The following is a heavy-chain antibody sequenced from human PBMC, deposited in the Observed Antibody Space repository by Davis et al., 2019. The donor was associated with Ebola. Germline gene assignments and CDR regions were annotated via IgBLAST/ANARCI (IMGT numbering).Heavy chain of an antibody. J-gene: IGHJ4*02. CDR1: GNTFSSHW. CDR2: IYTGDSDT. CDR3: ARHRPFGDYAIDY. D-gene: IGHD4-17*01. Sequence: GESLKISCKDSGNTFSSHWIGWVRQMPGKGLEWMGIIYTGDSDTRYSPSFRGQATISADKSITTAYLQWSSLKASDTAMYYCARHRPFGDYAIDYWGQGTLVTVSS. V-gene: IGHV5-51*01.